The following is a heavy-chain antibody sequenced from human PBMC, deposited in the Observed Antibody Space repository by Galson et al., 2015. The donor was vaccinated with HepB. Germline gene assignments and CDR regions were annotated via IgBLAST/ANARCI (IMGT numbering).Heavy chain of an antibody. J-gene: IGHJ5*02. D-gene: IGHD2-2*02. CDR3: ARDPNLSFFCSSTSCYNAWFDP. CDR2: IKQDGSEK. Sequence: SLRLSCAASGFTFSSYWMSWVRQAPGKGLEWVANIKQDGSEKYYVDSVKGRFTISGDNAKNSLYLQMNSLRAEDTAVYYCARDPNLSFFCSSTSCYNAWFDPWGQGTLVTVSS. V-gene: IGHV3-7*01. CDR1: GFTFSSYW.